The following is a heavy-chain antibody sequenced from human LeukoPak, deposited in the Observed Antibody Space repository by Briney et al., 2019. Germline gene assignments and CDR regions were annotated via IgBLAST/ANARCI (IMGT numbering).Heavy chain of an antibody. V-gene: IGHV4-34*01. J-gene: IGHJ1*01. CDR3: ARAFRYSSSWSFAEYFQH. CDR1: GGSFSGYY. D-gene: IGHD6-13*01. CDR2: INHSGST. Sequence: PSETLSLTCAVYGGSFSGYYWSWIRQPPGKGLEWMGEINHSGSTNYNPSLKSRVTISVDTSKNQFSLKLSSVTAADTAVYYCARAFRYSSSWSFAEYFQHWGQGTLVTVSS.